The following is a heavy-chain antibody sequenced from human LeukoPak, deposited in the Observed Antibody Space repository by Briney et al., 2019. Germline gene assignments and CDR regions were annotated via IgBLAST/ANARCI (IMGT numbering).Heavy chain of an antibody. D-gene: IGHD2-15*01. CDR1: GGSISSYC. J-gene: IGHJ5*02. CDR2: IFYSGST. CDR3: ARQSPRKSVVAATRSGGRWFDP. Sequence: SETLSLTCTVSGGSISSYCWSWIRQPPGKGLEWIGYIFYSGSTNYNPSLKSRVTISVDTSKNQFSLKLSSVTAADTAVYYCARQSPRKSVVAATRSGGRWFDPWGQGTLVTVSS. V-gene: IGHV4-59*08.